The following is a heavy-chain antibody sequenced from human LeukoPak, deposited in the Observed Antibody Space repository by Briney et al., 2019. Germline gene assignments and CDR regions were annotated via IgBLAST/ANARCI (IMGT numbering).Heavy chain of an antibody. CDR2: ISSSGSTI. J-gene: IGHJ4*02. V-gene: IGHV3-48*03. Sequence: GGSLRLSCSASGFTFSNYEMNWDRQAPGKGLEWVSYISSSGSTIYYADSVKGRFTISRDNAKNSLYLQMNSLRAEDTAVYYCARDDSYGLDYWGQATRVTVSS. D-gene: IGHD5-18*01. CDR3: ARDDSYGLDY. CDR1: GFTFSNYE.